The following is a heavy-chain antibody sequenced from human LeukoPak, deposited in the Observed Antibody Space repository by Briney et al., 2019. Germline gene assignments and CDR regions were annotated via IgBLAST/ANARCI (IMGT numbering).Heavy chain of an antibody. Sequence: GGSLRLSCAVSGLTLSNYDMSWVRQVPGKGLEGVSGISGSGGNTYYADSVKGRFTISRDNYKNSLYLKMNSLRAEDTAVYFCAKRGVVIRVFLVGFHKEASYFDSWGQGALVTVSS. CDR3: AKRGVVIRVFLVGFHKEASYFDS. D-gene: IGHD3-10*01. CDR1: GLTLSNYD. CDR2: ISGSGGNT. J-gene: IGHJ4*02. V-gene: IGHV3-23*01.